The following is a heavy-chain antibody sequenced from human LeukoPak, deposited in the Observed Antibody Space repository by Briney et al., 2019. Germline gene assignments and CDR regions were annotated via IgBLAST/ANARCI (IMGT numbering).Heavy chain of an antibody. CDR2: IQRSGST. CDR1: GGSITNYC. D-gene: IGHD2-21*01. V-gene: IGHV4-4*07. CDR3: ARGIATITQDSFDI. J-gene: IGHJ3*02. Sequence: SETLSLTCTVSGGSITNYCWSWIRQPAGKGLEWIGRIQRSGSTNYNPSLRSRVIMSVDTSKNQHFLSLTSVTAADTALYYCARGIATITQDSFDIWGLGTMVTVSS.